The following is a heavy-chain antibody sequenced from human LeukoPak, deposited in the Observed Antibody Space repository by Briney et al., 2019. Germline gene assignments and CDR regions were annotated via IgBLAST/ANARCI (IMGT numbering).Heavy chain of an antibody. Sequence: GGSLRLSCAASGFTFSSYAMSWVRQAPGKGLEWVSSISGSGGSKYYAASVKGRFTISRDNSKNTLSLHMNSLRAEDTAVYYCAKDLDNSDSSGYYSGFDPWGQGTLVTVSS. J-gene: IGHJ5*02. V-gene: IGHV3-23*01. CDR2: ISGSGGSK. CDR3: AKDLDNSDSSGYYSGFDP. CDR1: GFTFSSYA. D-gene: IGHD3-22*01.